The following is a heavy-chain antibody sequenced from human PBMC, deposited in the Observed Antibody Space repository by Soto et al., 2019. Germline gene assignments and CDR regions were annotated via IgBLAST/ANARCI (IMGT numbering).Heavy chain of an antibody. V-gene: IGHV4-30-4*01. Sequence: SETLSLTCTVSGGSISSGDYYWSWIRQPPGKGLEWIGYIYYSGSTYYNPSLKSRVTISVDTSKNQFSLKLSSGTAADTAVYYCAINPTPDYDIWNGSYKMTDLYGMDDWGPVSTCTDSS. D-gene: IGHD3-9*01. J-gene: IGHJ6*02. CDR3: AINPTPDYDIWNGSYKMTDLYGMDD. CDR1: GGSISSGDYY. CDR2: IYYSGST.